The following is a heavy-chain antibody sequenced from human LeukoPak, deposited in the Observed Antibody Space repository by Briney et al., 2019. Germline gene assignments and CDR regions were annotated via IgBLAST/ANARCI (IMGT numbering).Heavy chain of an antibody. D-gene: IGHD1-1*01. Sequence: SVKVSCKASGGTFSSYAISWVRQAPGQGLEWMGGIIPIFGTANYAQKFQGRVAITADESTSTAYMELSSLRSEDTAVYYCAKCVRGTATSDYWGQGTLVTVSS. CDR3: AKCVRGTATSDY. V-gene: IGHV1-69*01. CDR1: GGTFSSYA. J-gene: IGHJ4*02. CDR2: IIPIFGTA.